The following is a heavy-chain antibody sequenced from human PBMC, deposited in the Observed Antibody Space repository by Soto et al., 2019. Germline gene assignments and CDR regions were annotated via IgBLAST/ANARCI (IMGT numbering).Heavy chain of an antibody. J-gene: IGHJ4*02. D-gene: IGHD5-18*01. CDR1: GFTFSSQW. CDR3: ARELAGYNYGYGIDY. Sequence: EVQLVESGGGLVQSGGSLRLSCAASGFTFSSQWMHWVRQAPGKGLVWVSRINSDGSSTSYPDSVKDRFTISRDNAKNTLYLQMNSLRAEDTAVYYCARELAGYNYGYGIDYWGQGTLVTVSS. CDR2: INSDGSST. V-gene: IGHV3-74*01.